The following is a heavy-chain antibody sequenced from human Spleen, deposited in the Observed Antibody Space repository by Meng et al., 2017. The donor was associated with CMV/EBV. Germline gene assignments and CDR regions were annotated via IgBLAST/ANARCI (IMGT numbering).Heavy chain of an antibody. CDR2: ISSSGSTI. V-gene: IGHV3-48*03. D-gene: IGHD4-23*01. CDR1: GFTFSSYE. CDR3: ARVNYGGNSALNDY. Sequence: GESLKISCAASGFTFSSYEMNWVRQAPGKGLEWVSYISSSGSTIYYADSVKGRFTISRDNTKNSLYLQMNSLRADDTAVYYCARVNYGGNSALNDYWGQGALVTVSS. J-gene: IGHJ4*02.